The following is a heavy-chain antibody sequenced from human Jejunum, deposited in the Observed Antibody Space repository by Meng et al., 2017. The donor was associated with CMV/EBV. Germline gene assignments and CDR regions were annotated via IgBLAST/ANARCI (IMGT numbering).Heavy chain of an antibody. Sequence: QVQLVQSGGEVKKPGASVKVSCKASGYTFTGYNMHWGRQAPGQGLEWMGRIINNTCGTNYAQKFQGRVTMTRDTSISTGYMELNSLRSDDTAVYYCVRRGRDYGDLPDYWGQGTLVTVSS. CDR2: IINNTCGT. CDR3: VRRGRDYGDLPDY. V-gene: IGHV1-2*06. D-gene: IGHD4-17*01. CDR1: GYTFTGYN. J-gene: IGHJ4*02.